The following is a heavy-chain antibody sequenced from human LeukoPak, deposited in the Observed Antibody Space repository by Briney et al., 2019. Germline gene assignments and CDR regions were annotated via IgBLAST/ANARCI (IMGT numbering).Heavy chain of an antibody. CDR1: GGSTSSYY. J-gene: IGHJ4*02. V-gene: IGHV4-59*08. Sequence: SETLSLTCTVSGGSTSSYYWSWIRQPPGKGLEWIGYIYYSGSTNYNPSFKSRVAISVDTSKNQFSLKLSSVTAADTAVYYCATWGIAVAGTFDYWGQGTLVTVST. CDR2: IYYSGST. CDR3: ATWGIAVAGTFDY. D-gene: IGHD6-19*01.